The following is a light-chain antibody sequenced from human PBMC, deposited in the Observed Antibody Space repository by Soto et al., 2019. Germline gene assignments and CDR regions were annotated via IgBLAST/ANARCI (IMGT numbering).Light chain of an antibody. J-gene: IGLJ1*01. CDR2: DVS. Sequence: QSVLTQPASVSGSPGQSITISCTGTSSDVGGYNYVSWYQQHPGKAPKLMIYDVSYRPSGVSNRFSGSKSGDTASLTISGLQAEHEADYYCSSYTGSTSYVFGTGTKVTVL. V-gene: IGLV2-14*01. CDR1: SSDVGGYNY. CDR3: SSYTGSTSYV.